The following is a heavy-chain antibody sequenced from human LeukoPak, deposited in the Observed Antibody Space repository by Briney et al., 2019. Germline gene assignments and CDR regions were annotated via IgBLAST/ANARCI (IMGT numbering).Heavy chain of an antibody. V-gene: IGHV4-39*01. D-gene: IGHD3-9*01. CDR1: GGSISSSSYY. J-gene: IGHJ5*02. Sequence: SETLSLTCTVSGGSISSSSYYWGWIRQPPGKGLEWIGSIYYSGSTYYNPSLQSRVTISVDTSKNQFSLKLSSVTAADTAVYYCARVETYYDILTGYSAGNWFDPWGQGTLVTVSS. CDR2: IYYSGST. CDR3: ARVETYYDILTGYSAGNWFDP.